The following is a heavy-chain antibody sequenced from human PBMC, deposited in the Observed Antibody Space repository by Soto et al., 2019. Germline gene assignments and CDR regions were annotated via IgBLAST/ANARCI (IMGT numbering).Heavy chain of an antibody. CDR3: ARQVGGWAPWYFDY. CDR1: GGSISSSNW. J-gene: IGHJ4*02. V-gene: IGHV4-4*02. CDR2: IYHSGST. D-gene: IGHD6-19*01. Sequence: PSETLSLTCAVSGGSISSSNWWSWVRQPPGKGLEWIGEIYHSGSTNYNPSLESRVTISVDTSKNQFSLKLSSVTAADTAVYYCARQVGGWAPWYFDYWGQGTLVTVSS.